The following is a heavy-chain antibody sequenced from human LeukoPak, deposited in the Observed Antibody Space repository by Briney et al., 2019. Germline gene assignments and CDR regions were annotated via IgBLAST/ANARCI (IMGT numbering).Heavy chain of an antibody. D-gene: IGHD1-26*01. CDR3: AREVGSFDY. J-gene: IGHJ4*02. CDR1: GFIFSSFG. CDR2: ISSSGGST. Sequence: PGGSLRLSCAASGFIFSSFGMSWVRQAPGKGLEWVSCISSSGGSTYYADSVKGRFTISRDNSKNTLYLQMNSLRADDTAVYYCAREVGSFDYWGQGTLVTVSS. V-gene: IGHV3-23*01.